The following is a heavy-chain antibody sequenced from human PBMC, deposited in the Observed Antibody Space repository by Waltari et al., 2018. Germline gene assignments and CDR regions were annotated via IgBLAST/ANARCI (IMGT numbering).Heavy chain of an antibody. CDR2: IVPMLDIT. V-gene: IGHV1-69*02. Sequence: QVQLVQSGAEVKEPGSSVKVSCKASGGTFSSNTISWVRQAPGQGLEWVGRIVPMLDITNYTQKWQGRVTITADTSTSTVYMELSSLRSEDTAVYYCARGKYCSSTTCYSRFDDWGQGTLVTVSS. CDR3: ARGKYCSSTTCYSRFDD. D-gene: IGHD2-2*01. J-gene: IGHJ4*02. CDR1: GGTFSSNT.